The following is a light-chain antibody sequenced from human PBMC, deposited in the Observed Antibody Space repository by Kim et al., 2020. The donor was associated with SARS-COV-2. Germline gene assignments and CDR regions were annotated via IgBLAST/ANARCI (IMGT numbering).Light chain of an antibody. CDR1: QGVTSNY. J-gene: IGKJ5*01. CDR3: QHYGGSSST. CDR2: GAS. Sequence: SEGERATLACRASQGVTSNYLAWYQQKPGQPPRLVIYGASNRDTGIPHRFGGSGSGTDFTLSISGVEPEDFAVYYCQHYGGSSSTFGQGTRLEIK. V-gene: IGKV3-20*01.